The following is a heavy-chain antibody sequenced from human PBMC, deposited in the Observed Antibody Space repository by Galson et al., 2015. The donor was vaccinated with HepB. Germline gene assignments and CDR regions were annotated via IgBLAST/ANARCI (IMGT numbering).Heavy chain of an antibody. D-gene: IGHD5-24*01. J-gene: IGHJ4*02. V-gene: IGHV1-69*04. CDR2: IVPTLGIA. CDR3: TREDGYNSPARY. CDR1: GGTFSSYS. Sequence: SGAEVKKPGESLKISCKASGGTFSSYSISWVRQAPGQGLEWMGRIVPTLGIANYAQRFQGRVTITADKSTSTAHMELTSLRSGDTAVFYCTREDGYNSPARYWGQGTLVTVAS.